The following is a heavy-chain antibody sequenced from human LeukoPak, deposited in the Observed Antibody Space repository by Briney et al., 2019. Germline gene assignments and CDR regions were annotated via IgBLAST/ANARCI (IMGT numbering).Heavy chain of an antibody. Sequence: GASLRLSCAASGFTFRDYTMNWVRQAPGKGLEWVSAISKSSTYIKYADSVKGRFTVSRDNAKNSLFLQMNSLRVEDTAVYYCAREVVIVVEPAANTIDYWGQGTRVTVSS. V-gene: IGHV3-21*01. CDR1: GFTFRDYT. CDR3: AREVVIVVEPAANTIDY. CDR2: ISKSSTYI. J-gene: IGHJ4*02. D-gene: IGHD2-2*01.